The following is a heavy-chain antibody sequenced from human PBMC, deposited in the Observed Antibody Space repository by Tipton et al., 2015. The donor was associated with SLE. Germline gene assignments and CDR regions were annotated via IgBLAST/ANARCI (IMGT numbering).Heavy chain of an antibody. CDR2: ISGSGNST. D-gene: IGHD6-19*01. J-gene: IGHJ4*02. Sequence: SLRLSCAASGFTFSNYAMHWVRQAPGKGLEWVSAISGSGNSTYYADSVKGRFTISRDNSKNTLSLQMNSLRADDTAVYYCAKWGGSSGLDSWGQGTLVTVSS. V-gene: IGHV3-23*01. CDR3: AKWGGSSGLDS. CDR1: GFTFSNYA.